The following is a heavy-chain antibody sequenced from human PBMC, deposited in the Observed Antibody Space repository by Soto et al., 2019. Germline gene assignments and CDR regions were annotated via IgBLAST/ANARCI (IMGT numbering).Heavy chain of an antibody. D-gene: IGHD3-3*01. CDR2: ISGSGGST. CDR3: AKDQWSAVSYYDFWSGSTSLTYFFDF. J-gene: IGHJ4*02. CDR1: GFTFSSYA. V-gene: IGHV3-23*01. Sequence: GGSLRLSCAASGFTFSSYAMSWVRQAPGKGLEWVSAISGSGGSTYYADSVKGRFTISRDNSKNTLYLQMNSLRAEDTAVYYCAKDQWSAVSYYDFWSGSTSLTYFFDFWGQGTLVTVSS.